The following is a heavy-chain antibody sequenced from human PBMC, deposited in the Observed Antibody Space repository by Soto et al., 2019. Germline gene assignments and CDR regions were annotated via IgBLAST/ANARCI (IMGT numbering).Heavy chain of an antibody. J-gene: IGHJ4*02. Sequence: QVQLVQSGAEVKKPGSSVKVSCKASGGTFSSYAISWVRQAPGQGLEWMGGIIPILGTANYAQKFQGRVTITADESTSTAYMELGSLRSEDTAVYYCARGPFIAAAPYYFDYWGQGTLVTVSS. CDR3: ARGPFIAAAPYYFDY. CDR1: GGTFSSYA. CDR2: IIPILGTA. D-gene: IGHD6-13*01. V-gene: IGHV1-69*01.